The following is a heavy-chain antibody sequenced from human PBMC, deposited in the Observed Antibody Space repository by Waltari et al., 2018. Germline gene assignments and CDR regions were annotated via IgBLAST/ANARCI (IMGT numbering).Heavy chain of an antibody. V-gene: IGHV4-59*01. CDR2: IYYSGST. D-gene: IGHD3-10*01. CDR1: GGSIRNYS. Sequence: QVQLQESGPGLVTPSETLSLTCTVSGGSIRNYSWICVRQPPGKGLEWIGYIYYSGSTNYNPSLKSRVTISVDTSKIQCSLNLSSVTAADTAVYYCARSPGSRHYFDYWGQGTLVTVSS. J-gene: IGHJ4*02. CDR3: ARSPGSRHYFDY.